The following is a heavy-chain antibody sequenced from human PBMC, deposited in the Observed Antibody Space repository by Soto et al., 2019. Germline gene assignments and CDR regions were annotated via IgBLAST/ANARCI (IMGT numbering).Heavy chain of an antibody. D-gene: IGHD6-13*01. Sequence: QVQLQESGPGLVKPSQTLSLTCTVSGGSISSGGYFWSWVRQHPGKGLEWIGNIYYSGRTYYNPSLKSQVTISVDTSKNQFSLKLSSVTAADTAVYYCARFAKEENPKVGSWYYFDYWGQGTRVTVSS. V-gene: IGHV4-31*01. J-gene: IGHJ4*02. CDR3: ARFAKEENPKVGSWYYFDY. CDR2: IYYSGRT. CDR1: GGSISSGGYF.